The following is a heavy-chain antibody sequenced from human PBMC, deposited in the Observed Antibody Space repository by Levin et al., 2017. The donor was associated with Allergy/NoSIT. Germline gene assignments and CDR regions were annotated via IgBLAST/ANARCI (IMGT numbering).Heavy chain of an antibody. CDR2: IYHSGST. V-gene: IGHV4-4*02. CDR1: GGSISSSNW. D-gene: IGHD2-2*01. J-gene: IGHJ4*02. Sequence: SETLSLTCAVSGGSISSSNWWSWVRQPPGKGLEWIGEIYHSGSTNYNPSLKSRVTISVDKSKNQFSLKLSSVTAADTAVYYCARGSGSSSTSFDYWGQGTLVTVSS. CDR3: ARGSGSSSTSFDY.